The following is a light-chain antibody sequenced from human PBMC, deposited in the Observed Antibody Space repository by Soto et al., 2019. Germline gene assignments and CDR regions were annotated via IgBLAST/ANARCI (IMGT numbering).Light chain of an antibody. CDR2: AAS. CDR3: QQSYSTLYT. V-gene: IGKV1-39*01. Sequence: DIQMTQSPSSLSASVGDRGTITCRTSQSISTYLHWYQQKPGKAPKLLIYAASSLRSGVPSRFSGSGSGTDFTLTISNLQPEDFATYYCQQSYSTLYTFGQGTKLEIK. CDR1: QSISTY. J-gene: IGKJ2*01.